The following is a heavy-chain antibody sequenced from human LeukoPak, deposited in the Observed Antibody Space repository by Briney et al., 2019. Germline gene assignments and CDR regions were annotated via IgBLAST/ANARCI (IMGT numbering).Heavy chain of an antibody. CDR1: GYTFTGYY. CDR3: ARIGWGSGSYYEGDY. D-gene: IGHD1-26*01. Sequence: ASVKVSCKASGYTFTGYYMHWVRQAPGQGLEWMGWINPNSGGTNYAQKFQGRVTMTRDTSISTAYMELSRLRSDDTAVYYCARIGWGSGSYYEGDYWGQGTLVTVSS. CDR2: INPNSGGT. J-gene: IGHJ4*02. V-gene: IGHV1-2*02.